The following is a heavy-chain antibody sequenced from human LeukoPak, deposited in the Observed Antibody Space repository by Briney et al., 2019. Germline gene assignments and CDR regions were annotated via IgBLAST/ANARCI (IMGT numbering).Heavy chain of an antibody. CDR1: GYTFTSYY. CDR3: ARDYICGGSCYWSALGY. D-gene: IGHD2-15*01. J-gene: IGHJ4*02. CDR2: INPSGGST. V-gene: IGHV1-46*01. Sequence: ASVKVSCKASGYTFTSYYMHWVRQAPGQGLEWMGIINPSGGSTSYAQKFQGRVTMTRDTSTSTVYMELSSLRSEDTAVYYCARDYICGGSCYWSALGYWGQGTLVTVSS.